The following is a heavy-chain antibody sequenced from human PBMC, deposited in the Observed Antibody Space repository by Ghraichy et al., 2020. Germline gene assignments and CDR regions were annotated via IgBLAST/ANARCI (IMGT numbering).Heavy chain of an antibody. D-gene: IGHD2-8*02. V-gene: IGHV3-23*01. J-gene: IGHJ4*02. CDR1: GITFSDYA. CDR3: AKKPYCAGGVCYGLDY. Sequence: GSLRLSCAASGITFSDYAMSWVRQAPGKGLEWVSSISGSGDTTHYADSVRGRFTISRDNSKNTLYLQMNSLRAEDTAVYYCAKKPYCAGGVCYGLDYGGQGTVVSFSS. CDR2: ISGSGDTT.